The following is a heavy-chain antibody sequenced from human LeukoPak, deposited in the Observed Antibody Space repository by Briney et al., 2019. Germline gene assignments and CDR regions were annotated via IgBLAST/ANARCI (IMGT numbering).Heavy chain of an antibody. CDR2: ISGSGGST. CDR3: AKAANYYDSSGYSDY. CDR1: GLTVSSNS. Sequence: GGSLRLSCAASGLTVSSNSMSGVRQAPGKGLEWVSAISGSGGSTYYADSVKGRFTISRDNSKNTLYLQMNSLRAEDTAVYYCAKAANYYDSSGYSDYWGQGTLVTVSS. J-gene: IGHJ4*02. V-gene: IGHV3-23*01. D-gene: IGHD3-22*01.